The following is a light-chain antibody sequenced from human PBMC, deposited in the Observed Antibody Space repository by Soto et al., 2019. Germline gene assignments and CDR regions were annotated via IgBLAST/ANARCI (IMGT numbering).Light chain of an antibody. CDR1: SSDVGGYNY. CDR3: SSYAGSNNL. Sequence: QSALTQPPSASGSPGQSVTISCTGTSSDVGGYNYVSWYQQHPGKAPQLMIYEVSKRPSGVPDRFSGSKSGNTASLTVSGLQAEDEADYYRSSYAGSNNLFGGGTKVTVL. CDR2: EVS. V-gene: IGLV2-8*01. J-gene: IGLJ2*01.